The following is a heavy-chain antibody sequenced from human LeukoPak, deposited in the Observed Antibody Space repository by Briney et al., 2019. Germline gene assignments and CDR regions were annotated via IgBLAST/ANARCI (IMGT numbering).Heavy chain of an antibody. CDR2: ISFDGSNK. J-gene: IGHJ4*02. CDR1: GFTFSSYV. CDR3: AREPQRLNYYDSSGYYDFDY. D-gene: IGHD3-22*01. Sequence: GGSLRLSCAASGFTFSSYVIHWVRQAPGKGLEWVALISFDGSNKFYSDSVKGRFTISRDNSKNTVYLQMNSLRAEDTAVFYCAREPQRLNYYDSSGYYDFDYWGQGTLVTVSS. V-gene: IGHV3-30-3*01.